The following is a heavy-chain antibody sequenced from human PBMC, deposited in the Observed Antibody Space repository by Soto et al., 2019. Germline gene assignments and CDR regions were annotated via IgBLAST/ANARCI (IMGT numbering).Heavy chain of an antibody. D-gene: IGHD6-13*01. V-gene: IGHV5-51*01. Sequence: PGESLTISCTCSGCSFTRYWIGWVRQMPGKGLEWMGVIYPGDSDTRYSPSSQGQVTISADKSISTAYLQWSSLKASDTAMYYCVSFKSSWYDYWGQGTLVTVSS. CDR2: IYPGDSDT. CDR3: VSFKSSWYDY. CDR1: GCSFTRYW. J-gene: IGHJ4*02.